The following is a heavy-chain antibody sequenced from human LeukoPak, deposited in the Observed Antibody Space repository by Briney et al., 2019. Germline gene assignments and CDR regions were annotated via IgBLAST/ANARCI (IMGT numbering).Heavy chain of an antibody. V-gene: IGHV3-30*02. CDR1: GFTFSRYG. CDR2: IRKDGSDK. Sequence: PGGSLRLSCGASGFTFSRYGMHWVRQAPGKGLEWVTYIRKDGSDKYYADSVKGRFTISRDSSKNMVYLQMTSLRAEDTALYYCATLLSAPRDSWGQGTLVTVSS. J-gene: IGHJ4*02. CDR3: ATLLSAPRDS. D-gene: IGHD3-10*01.